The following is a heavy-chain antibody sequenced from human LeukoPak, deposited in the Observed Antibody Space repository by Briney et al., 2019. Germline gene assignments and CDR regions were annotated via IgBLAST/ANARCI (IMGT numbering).Heavy chain of an antibody. CDR2: IIPIFGTA. Sequence: EASVKVSCKASGGTFSSYAISWVRQAPGQGLEWMGGIIPIFGTANYAQKFQGRVTITTDESTSTAYMELSSLRSEDTAVYYCARSNYYDSSGYYPIFDYWGQGTLVTVSS. J-gene: IGHJ4*02. CDR3: ARSNYYDSSGYYPIFDY. CDR1: GGTFSSYA. D-gene: IGHD3-22*01. V-gene: IGHV1-69*05.